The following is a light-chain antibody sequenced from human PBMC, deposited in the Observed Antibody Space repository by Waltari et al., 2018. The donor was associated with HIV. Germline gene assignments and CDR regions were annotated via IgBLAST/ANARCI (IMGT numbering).Light chain of an antibody. CDR1: QSIRNY. CDR2: GAS. Sequence: DIQMTQSPSSLSASVGDRVTITCRASQSIRNYLNWYQQKPRKAPKVLIYGASSLQSGVPSRCSGSGSGTDFTLTISSLQPEDFATYYCQESYSAPVTFGGGTKVEIK. J-gene: IGKJ4*01. CDR3: QESYSAPVT. V-gene: IGKV1-39*01.